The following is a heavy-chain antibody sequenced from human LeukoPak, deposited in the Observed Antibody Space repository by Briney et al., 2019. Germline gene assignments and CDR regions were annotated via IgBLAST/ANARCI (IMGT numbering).Heavy chain of an antibody. Sequence: GSLRLSCAASGFTFSSYAMSWVRQAPGKGLEWVSAISGSGGSTYYADSVKGRFTISRDNSKNTLYLQMNSLRAEDTAVYYCAKRSGYSSSWDYYYYGMDVWDQGTTVTVSS. CDR3: AKRSGYSSSWDYYYYGMDV. J-gene: IGHJ6*02. V-gene: IGHV3-23*01. CDR1: GFTFSSYA. CDR2: ISGSGGST. D-gene: IGHD6-13*01.